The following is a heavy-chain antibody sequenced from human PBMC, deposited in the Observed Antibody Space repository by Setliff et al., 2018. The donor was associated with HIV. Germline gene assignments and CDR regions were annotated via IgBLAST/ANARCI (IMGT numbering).Heavy chain of an antibody. Sequence: ASVKVSCKTSGFIFTNYAVHWVRQAPGQGLEWMGWINAGNGDTRYSQKFQGSVTSTRDTSASTAYMEVTGLRSEDTAVYYCARDQVAFIAAAGTGECAFDIWGQGTMVTVSS. V-gene: IGHV1-3*01. D-gene: IGHD6-13*01. CDR1: GFIFTNYA. CDR3: ARDQVAFIAAAGTGECAFDI. J-gene: IGHJ3*02. CDR2: INAGNGDT.